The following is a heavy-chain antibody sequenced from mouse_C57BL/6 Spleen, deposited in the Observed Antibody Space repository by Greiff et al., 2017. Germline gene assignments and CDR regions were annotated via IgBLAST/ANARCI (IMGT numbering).Heavy chain of an antibody. V-gene: IGHV2-9-1*01. J-gene: IGHJ2*01. CDR3: ASIYYGYDDGYYFDC. Sequence: VQLQESGPGLVAPSQSLSITCTVSGFSLTSYAISWVRQPPGKGLEWLGVIWTGGGTNYNSALKSRLSISKDNSKSQVFLKMNSLQTDDTARYYCASIYYGYDDGYYFDCWGQGTTLTVSS. CDR2: IWTGGGT. CDR1: GFSLTSYA. D-gene: IGHD2-2*01.